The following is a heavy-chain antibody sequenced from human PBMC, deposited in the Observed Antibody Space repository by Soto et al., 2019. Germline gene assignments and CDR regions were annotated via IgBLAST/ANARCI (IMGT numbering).Heavy chain of an antibody. CDR2: FDPEDGET. D-gene: IGHD3-10*01. J-gene: IGHJ6*02. Sequence: ASVKVSCKVSGYTLTELSMHWVRQAPGKGLEWMGGFDPEDGETIYAQKFQGRVTMTEDTSTDTAYMELSSLRSEDTAVYYCATLPAPPGGYYYYGMDVWGQGTTVTVSS. V-gene: IGHV1-24*01. CDR1: GYTLTELS. CDR3: ATLPAPPGGYYYYGMDV.